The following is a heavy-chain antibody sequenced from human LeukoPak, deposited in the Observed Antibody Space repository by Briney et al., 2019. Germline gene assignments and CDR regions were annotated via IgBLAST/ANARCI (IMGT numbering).Heavy chain of an antibody. CDR1: GLTVSRNY. D-gene: IGHD2-15*01. CDR2: IYSSGNT. J-gene: IGHJ4*02. V-gene: IGHV3-66*01. CDR3: AKVTRVVVKNYFDY. Sequence: GPSLTLSCAASGLTVSRNYMSCVRQAPGKGLEWGSVIYSSGNTYYADSVKGRFSISRDNSKNTLYLQMNSLRAEDTAVYYCAKVTRVVVKNYFDYWGQGTLITVSS.